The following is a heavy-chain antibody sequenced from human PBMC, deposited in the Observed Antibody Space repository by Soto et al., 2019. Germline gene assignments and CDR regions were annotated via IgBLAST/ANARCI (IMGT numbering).Heavy chain of an antibody. CDR1: GFTFSSYS. CDR3: ARAVKEYYYDSSGYYYVLAYFDY. V-gene: IGHV3-21*01. Sequence: GGSLRLSCAASGFTFSSYSMNWVRQAPGKGLEWVSSISSSSSYIYYADSMKGRLTISRDNAKNSLYLQMNSLRAEDTAVYYCARAVKEYYYDSSGYYYVLAYFDYWGQGTLVTVSS. D-gene: IGHD3-22*01. J-gene: IGHJ4*02. CDR2: ISSSSSYI.